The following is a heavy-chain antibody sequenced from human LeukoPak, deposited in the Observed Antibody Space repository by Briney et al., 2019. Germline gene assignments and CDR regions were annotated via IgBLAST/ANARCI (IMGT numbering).Heavy chain of an antibody. CDR3: ARRDDTAMVSYAFDI. J-gene: IGHJ3*02. Sequence: SETLSLTCAVYGVSFSGYYWSWIRQPPGKGLEWIGEINHSGSTNYNPSLKSRVTISVDTSKNQFSLKLSSVTAADTAVYYCARRDDTAMVSYAFDIWGQGTMVTASS. CDR1: GVSFSGYY. V-gene: IGHV4-34*01. CDR2: INHSGST. D-gene: IGHD5-18*01.